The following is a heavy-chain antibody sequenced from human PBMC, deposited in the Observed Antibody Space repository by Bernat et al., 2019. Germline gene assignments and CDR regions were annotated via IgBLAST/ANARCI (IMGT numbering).Heavy chain of an antibody. CDR2: ISYDGSNK. V-gene: IGHV3-30*18. Sequence: QVQLVESGGGVVQPGRSLRLSCAASGFTFSSYGMHWVRQAPGKGPEWVAVISYDGSNKYYADSVKGRFTISRDNSKNTLYLQMNSLRAEDTAVYYCAKKGELGNDAFDIWGQGTMVTVSS. D-gene: IGHD7-27*01. CDR3: AKKGELGNDAFDI. CDR1: GFTFSSYG. J-gene: IGHJ3*02.